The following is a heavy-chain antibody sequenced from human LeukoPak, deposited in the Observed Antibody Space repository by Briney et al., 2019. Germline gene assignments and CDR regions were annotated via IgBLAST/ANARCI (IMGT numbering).Heavy chain of an antibody. Sequence: ASVQVSCKASGYTFTNHGISWVRQAPGQGLEWMAWINTYNGDTIYAQKLQGRVTMSIDTSTATAYLELRSLRSDDTAVYYCARGRITMVRGVIIQYYFDYWGQGTLVTVSS. D-gene: IGHD3-10*01. CDR2: INTYNGDT. CDR1: GYTFTNHG. J-gene: IGHJ4*02. CDR3: ARGRITMVRGVIIQYYFDY. V-gene: IGHV1-18*01.